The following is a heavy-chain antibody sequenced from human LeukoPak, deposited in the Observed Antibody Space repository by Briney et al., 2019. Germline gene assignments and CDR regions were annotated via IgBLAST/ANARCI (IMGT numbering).Heavy chain of an antibody. CDR3: ARANAAAGAEDGFDY. V-gene: IGHV4-59*12. CDR2: IYYSGTT. J-gene: IGHJ4*02. CDR1: GGTISSYF. D-gene: IGHD6-13*01. Sequence: SETLSLTCTVSGGTISSYFWTWIRQPPGKGLEWMGYIYYSGTTNYNPSLKSRVTMSVDTSKNQFSLKLSSVTAADTAVYYCARANAAAGAEDGFDYWGQGTLVTVSS.